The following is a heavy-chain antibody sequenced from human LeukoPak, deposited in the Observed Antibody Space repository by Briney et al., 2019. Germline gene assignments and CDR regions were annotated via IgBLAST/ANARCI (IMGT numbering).Heavy chain of an antibody. V-gene: IGHV4-4*07. Sequence: PSETLSLTCTVSGGSISSYYWSWIRQPAGKGLEWIGRMYSSGRINYNPSLKSRVTISVDTSKNQFSLKLSSVTAADTAVYYCARETSQKGAHYMDVWGKGTTVTISS. CDR3: ARETSQKGAHYMDV. CDR1: GGSISSYY. CDR2: MYSSGRI. D-gene: IGHD3-16*01. J-gene: IGHJ6*03.